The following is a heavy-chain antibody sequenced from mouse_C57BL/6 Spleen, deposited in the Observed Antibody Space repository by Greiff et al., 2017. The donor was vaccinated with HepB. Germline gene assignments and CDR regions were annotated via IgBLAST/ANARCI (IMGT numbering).Heavy chain of an antibody. CDR3: VGWDETPAWFAY. D-gene: IGHD4-1*01. J-gene: IGHJ3*01. V-gene: IGHV1-81*01. CDR1: GYTFTSYG. Sequence: QVQLKQSGAELARPGASVKLSCKASGYTFTSYGISWVKQRTGQGLEWIGEIYPRSGNTYYNEKFKGKATLTADKSSSTAYMELRSLTSEDSAVYFCVGWDETPAWFAYWGQGTLVTVSA. CDR2: IYPRSGNT.